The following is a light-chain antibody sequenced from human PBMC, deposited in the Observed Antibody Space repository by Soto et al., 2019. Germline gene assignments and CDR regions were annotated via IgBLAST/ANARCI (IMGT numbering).Light chain of an antibody. J-gene: IGLJ1*01. Sequence: QSALTQPASVSGSPGQSITISCTGTSSDVGAYNSVSWYQQHPGKAPKLIIYDVSTRPSGISDRFSGSKSGNTASLTISGLHAEDESDYYCSSYTTSVTYVFGTGTKVTVL. V-gene: IGLV2-14*01. CDR2: DVS. CDR3: SSYTTSVTYV. CDR1: SSDVGAYNS.